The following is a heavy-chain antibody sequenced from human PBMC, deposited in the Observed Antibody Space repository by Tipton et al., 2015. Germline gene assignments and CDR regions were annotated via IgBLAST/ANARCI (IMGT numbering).Heavy chain of an antibody. Sequence: QSGAEVKKPGASVKVSCKASGYTFTSYGISWVRQAPGQGLEWMGWISAYNGNTNYAQKLQGRVTMTTDTSTSTAYMELRSLRSDDTAVYYCARPKAFYYDSRDGWYYYGMDVWGQGTTVTVSS. CDR3: ARPKAFYYDSRDGWYYYGMDV. CDR1: GYTFTSYG. V-gene: IGHV1-18*01. D-gene: IGHD3-22*01. CDR2: ISAYNGNT. J-gene: IGHJ6*02.